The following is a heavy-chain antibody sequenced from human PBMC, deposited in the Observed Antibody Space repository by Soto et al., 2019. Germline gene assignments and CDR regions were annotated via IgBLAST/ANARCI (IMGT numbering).Heavy chain of an antibody. CDR3: ARDPSIAAAGDYYYYYYMDV. Sequence: ASVKVSCKASGYTFTSYGISWVRQAPGQGLEWMGWISAYNGNTNYAQKLQGRVTMTTDTSTSTAYMELRSLRSDDTAVYYCARDPSIAAAGDYYYYYYMDVWGKGTTVTVSS. CDR2: ISAYNGNT. V-gene: IGHV1-18*01. J-gene: IGHJ6*03. CDR1: GYTFTSYG. D-gene: IGHD6-13*01.